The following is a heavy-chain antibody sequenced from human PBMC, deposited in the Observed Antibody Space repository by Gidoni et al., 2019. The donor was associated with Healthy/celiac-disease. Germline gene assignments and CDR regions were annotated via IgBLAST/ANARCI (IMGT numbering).Heavy chain of an antibody. V-gene: IGHV3-30*18. Sequence: QVQLVESGGGVLQPGRSLRLSCAASGFTFSSYVMHWGRQAPGKGLGWVAVISYDGSNKYYADSVKGRFTISRDNSKNTLYLQMNSLRAEDTAVYYCANNQRYGSGSYPFDYWGQGTLVTVSS. D-gene: IGHD3-10*01. CDR1: GFTFSSYV. CDR2: ISYDGSNK. CDR3: ANNQRYGSGSYPFDY. J-gene: IGHJ4*02.